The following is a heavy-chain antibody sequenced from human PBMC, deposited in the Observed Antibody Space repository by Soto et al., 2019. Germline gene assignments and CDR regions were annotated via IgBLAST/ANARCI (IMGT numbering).Heavy chain of an antibody. CDR3: ASGVAGLEGSTGWPDYAVDV. Sequence: QVQLVQSGAAVRKPGSSVKVSCKASGGTLTKYAITWVRQAPRRGLEWMGGIVPLPGTTNYAQKFRGRVTISADESSSTAYLELSSLRSEDTAVYYCASGVAGLEGSTGWPDYAVDVWGQGTMVIVSS. D-gene: IGHD2-8*02. CDR1: GGTLTKYA. CDR2: IVPLPGTT. J-gene: IGHJ3*01. V-gene: IGHV1-69*01.